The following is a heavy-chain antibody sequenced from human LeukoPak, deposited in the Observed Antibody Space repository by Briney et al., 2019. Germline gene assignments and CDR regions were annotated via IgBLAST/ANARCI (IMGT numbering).Heavy chain of an antibody. V-gene: IGHV4-34*01. D-gene: IGHD3-10*01. Sequence: SETLSLTCAVYGGSFSGYYWSWIRQPPGKGLEWIGEINHSGSTNYNPSLKSRVTISVDTSKNQFSLKLSSVTAADTAVYYCAMGNSGSYRFDYWGQGTLVTVSS. CDR2: INHSGST. CDR1: GGSFSGYY. CDR3: AMGNSGSYRFDY. J-gene: IGHJ4*02.